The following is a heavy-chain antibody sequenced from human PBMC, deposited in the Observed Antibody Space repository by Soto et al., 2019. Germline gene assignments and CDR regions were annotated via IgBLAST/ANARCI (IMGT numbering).Heavy chain of an antibody. CDR2: IWYDGSNK. V-gene: IGHV3-33*01. Sequence: QVQLVESGGGVVQPGRSLRLSCAASGFTFSIYGMHWVRQAPGKGLEWVAVIWYDGSNKYYADSMKGRFTISRDNSKNTLYLQMNSLRAEDTAVYHCAREPSHYFDYWGQGTLVTVSS. CDR3: AREPSHYFDY. CDR1: GFTFSIYG. J-gene: IGHJ4*02.